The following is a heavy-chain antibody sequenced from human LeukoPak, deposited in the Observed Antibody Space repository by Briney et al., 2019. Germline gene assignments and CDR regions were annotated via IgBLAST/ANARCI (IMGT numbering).Heavy chain of an antibody. CDR1: GYTFTSYG. D-gene: IGHD3-9*01. CDR3: ARVSVLRYFDSTIPMYYFDY. V-gene: IGHV1-18*01. Sequence: ASVKVSCKASGYTFTSYGISWVRQAPGQGLEWMGWISAYNGNTNYAQKLQGRVTMTTDTSTSTAYMELRSLRSDDTAVYYCARVSVLRYFDSTIPMYYFDYWGQGTLVTVSS. J-gene: IGHJ4*02. CDR2: ISAYNGNT.